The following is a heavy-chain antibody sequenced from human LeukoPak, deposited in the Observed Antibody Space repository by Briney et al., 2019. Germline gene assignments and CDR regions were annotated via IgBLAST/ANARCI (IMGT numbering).Heavy chain of an antibody. D-gene: IGHD3-3*01. J-gene: IGHJ4*02. CDR1: GYTFTGYY. Sequence: ASVKVSCKASGYTFTGYYMHWVRQAPGQGLEWMGWINPNSGGTNYAQKLQGRVTMTRDTSISTAYMELGRLRSDDTAVYYCARAGGDFWSGSFSFFADYWGQGTLVTVSS. CDR2: INPNSGGT. V-gene: IGHV1-2*02. CDR3: ARAGGDFWSGSFSFFADY.